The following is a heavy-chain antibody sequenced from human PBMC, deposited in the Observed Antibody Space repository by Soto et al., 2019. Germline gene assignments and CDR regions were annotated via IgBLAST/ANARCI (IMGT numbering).Heavy chain of an antibody. V-gene: IGHV3-23*01. CDR3: AKSLLEERLVSEIKEYYFDY. CDR2: ISGSGGST. D-gene: IGHD6-6*01. J-gene: IGHJ4*02. Sequence: GGSLRLSCAASGFTFSSYAMSWVRQAPGKGLEWVSAISGSGGSTYYADSVKGRFTISRDNSKNTLYLQMNSLRAEDTAVYYCAKSLLEERLVSEIKEYYFDYWGQGTLVTVSS. CDR1: GFTFSSYA.